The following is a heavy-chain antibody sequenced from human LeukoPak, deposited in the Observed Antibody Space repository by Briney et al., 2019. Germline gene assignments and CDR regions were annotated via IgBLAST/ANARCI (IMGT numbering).Heavy chain of an antibody. J-gene: IGHJ4*02. D-gene: IGHD6-13*01. V-gene: IGHV4-31*03. Sequence: PSETLSLTCSVSGGSISNGGDYWSWIRQHPGRGLEWIGNIYNSGGTYYNPSLKSRVSISVDTSKNHFSLKLSSVTAADTAVYYCARTVITAAAFDLWGQGTLVTVSS. CDR1: GGSISNGGDY. CDR2: IYNSGGT. CDR3: ARTVITAAAFDL.